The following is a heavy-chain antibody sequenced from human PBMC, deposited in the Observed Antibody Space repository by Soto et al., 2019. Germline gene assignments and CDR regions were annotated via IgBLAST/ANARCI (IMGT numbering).Heavy chain of an antibody. D-gene: IGHD3-10*01. J-gene: IGHJ4*02. Sequence: QVQLQQWGAGLLKPSETLSLTCAVYGGSFSGYYWSWIRQPQGKGLEWIGEINHSGTSHYNPSLESRVITSVVTSKNQFSLKLSSVTAADTAVYYCARGGRAYGSGSYFWSFDYWGQGTQVTVSS. CDR1: GGSFSGYY. V-gene: IGHV4-34*01. CDR2: INHSGTS. CDR3: ARGGRAYGSGSYFWSFDY.